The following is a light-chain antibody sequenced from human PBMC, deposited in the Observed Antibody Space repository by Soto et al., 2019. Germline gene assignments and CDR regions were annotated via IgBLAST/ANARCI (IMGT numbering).Light chain of an antibody. Sequence: IQLTQSPSTLPASVGDRVTLTCRASQSISNWLAWYQQKPGTAPKLLIYHASILETAVPSRFSGNGSGTEFTLSNRSLQHGDFATYYCQQYKSYSFGQGSRVEIK. J-gene: IGKJ1*01. CDR3: QQYKSYS. CDR1: QSISNW. V-gene: IGKV1-5*01. CDR2: HAS.